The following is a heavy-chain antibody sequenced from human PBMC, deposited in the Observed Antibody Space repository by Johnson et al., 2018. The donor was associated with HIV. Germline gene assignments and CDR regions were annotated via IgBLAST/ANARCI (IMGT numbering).Heavy chain of an antibody. CDR3: ARDGAYSSSWYSAFDI. CDR1: GFTFSSYG. Sequence: QVQLVESGGGVVQPGDSLRLSCAASGFTFSSYGMHWVRQAPGKGLEWVAFIRYDGSNKYYADSVKGRFTISRDNSKNTLYLQMNSLRAEDTAVYYCARDGAYSSSWYSAFDIWGQGTMVTVSS. V-gene: IGHV3-30*02. CDR2: IRYDGSNK. J-gene: IGHJ3*02. D-gene: IGHD6-13*01.